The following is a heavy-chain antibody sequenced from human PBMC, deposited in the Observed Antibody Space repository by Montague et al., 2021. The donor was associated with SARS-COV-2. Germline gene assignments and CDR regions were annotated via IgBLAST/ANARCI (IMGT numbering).Heavy chain of an antibody. D-gene: IGHD3-3*01. V-gene: IGHV4-31*03. J-gene: IGHJ3*02. CDR1: GGSISSGGYY. CDR3: ARDSRITIFGVVIMQAFDI. CDR2: IYYSGST. Sequence: TLSLTCTVSGGSISSGGYYWSWIRQHPGKGLEWIGYIYYSGSTYYNPSLKSRVTISVDTSKNQFSLKLSSVTAADTAVYYCARDSRITIFGVVIMQAFDIWGQGTMVTVSS.